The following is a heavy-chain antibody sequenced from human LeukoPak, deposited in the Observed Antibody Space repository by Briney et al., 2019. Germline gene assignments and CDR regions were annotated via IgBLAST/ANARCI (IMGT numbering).Heavy chain of an antibody. CDR3: ARGYGDSLPLYFDS. Sequence: PSETLSLTCTVSGGSINSGGYFWSWIRQHPGKGLEWVGHIYHSGNTYYNPSLKSRVTMSVDTSKNQFSLKLTSLTAADPAVYSCARGYGDSLPLYFDSWGQGTLATVSS. CDR2: IYHSGNT. V-gene: IGHV4-31*03. CDR1: GGSINSGGYF. D-gene: IGHD2-21*02. J-gene: IGHJ4*02.